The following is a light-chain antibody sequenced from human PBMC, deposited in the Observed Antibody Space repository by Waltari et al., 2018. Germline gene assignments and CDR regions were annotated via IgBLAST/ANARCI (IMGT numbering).Light chain of an antibody. CDR2: EGS. Sequence: QSALTQPASVSGSPGPSITISCTGTSSDVGCYNLVSWYQQQPGKAPKLMIYEGSKRPSRVSNRFSGSKSGNTASLTISGLQAEDEADYYCCSYAGSSTLVVFGGGTKLTVL. CDR1: SSDVGCYNL. V-gene: IGLV2-23*01. CDR3: CSYAGSSTLVV. J-gene: IGLJ2*01.